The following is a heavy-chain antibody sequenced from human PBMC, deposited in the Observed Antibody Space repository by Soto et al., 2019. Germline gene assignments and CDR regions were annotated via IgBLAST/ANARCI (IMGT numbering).Heavy chain of an antibody. CDR3: ARAPQTYYYHSSGYYKNWFDP. V-gene: IGHV4-31*03. J-gene: IGHJ5*02. CDR2: IYYSGST. CDR1: GGSISSGGYY. Sequence: QVQLQESGPGLVKPSQTLSLTCTVSGGSISSGGYYWSWIRQHPGKGLEWIGYIYYSGSTYYNPSLKSRVTIAVDTSKNQFSLKLSSVTAADTAVYYCARAPQTYYYHSSGYYKNWFDPWGQGTLVTVSS. D-gene: IGHD3-22*01.